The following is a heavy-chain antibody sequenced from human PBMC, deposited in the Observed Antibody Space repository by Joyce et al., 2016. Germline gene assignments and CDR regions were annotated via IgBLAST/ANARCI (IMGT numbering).Heavy chain of an antibody. CDR1: GFTFSNYN. V-gene: IGHV3-33*01. CDR2: IWYDGRNR. Sequence: QMQLVESGGGVVQPGRSMRLSCAASGFTFSNYNMHWVRQAPGKGLEWVAVIWYDGRNRDYADSVKGRFIISRDNSENTLYLQMNSLRVGDTAVYYCARPSYSYDSTGYPDYWGQGTLVTVSS. J-gene: IGHJ4*02. CDR3: ARPSYSYDSTGYPDY. D-gene: IGHD3-22*01.